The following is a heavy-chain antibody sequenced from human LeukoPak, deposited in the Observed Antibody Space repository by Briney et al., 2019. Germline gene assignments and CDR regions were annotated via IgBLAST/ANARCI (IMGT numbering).Heavy chain of an antibody. CDR1: GFTFSNYW. CDR3: ARDSSPGYYDYVWGTYPRY. Sequence: PGGSLRLSCAASGFTFSNYWMGWVRQAPGKGLEWVANIKQDGGEKYYVDSVKGRFTISRDNAKNSLYLQMNSLRAEDTAVYYCARDSSPGYYDYVWGTYPRYWGQGTLVTVSS. V-gene: IGHV3-7*05. CDR2: IKQDGGEK. D-gene: IGHD3-16*02. J-gene: IGHJ4*02.